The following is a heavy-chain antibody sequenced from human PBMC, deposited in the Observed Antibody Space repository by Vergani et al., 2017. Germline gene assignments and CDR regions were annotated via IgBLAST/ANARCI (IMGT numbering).Heavy chain of an antibody. D-gene: IGHD1-26*01. CDR3: AGMGGSWES. V-gene: IGHV4-59*01. CDR1: GGSISSYY. CDR2: IYYSGST. J-gene: IGHJ4*02. Sequence: QVQLQESGPGLVKPSETLSLTCTVSGGSISSYYWSWIRQPPGKGLEWIGYIYYSGSTNYNPSLKSRVTISVDTSKNQFSRKLSSVTAADTAVYYCAGMGGSWESWGQGTLVTVSS.